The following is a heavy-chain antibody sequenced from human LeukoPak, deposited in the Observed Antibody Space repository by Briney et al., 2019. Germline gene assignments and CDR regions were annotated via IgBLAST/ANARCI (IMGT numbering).Heavy chain of an antibody. CDR1: RFTFSSYS. V-gene: IGHV3-21*01. Sequence: PGGSLRLSCAASRFTFSSYSMNWVRQAPGKGLEWVSSISSSSSYIYYADSVKGRFTISRDNAKNSLYLQMNSLRAEDRAVYYCAGGETAMVPSPPTLFYWGQGTLVTVSS. D-gene: IGHD5-18*01. J-gene: IGHJ4*02. CDR2: ISSSSSYI. CDR3: AGGETAMVPSPPTLFY.